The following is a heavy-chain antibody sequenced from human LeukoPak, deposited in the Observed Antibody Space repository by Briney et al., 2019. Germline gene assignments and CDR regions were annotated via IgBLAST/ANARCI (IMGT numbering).Heavy chain of an antibody. CDR2: ISYDGSNK. Sequence: GGSLRLSCAASGFTFSSYAMHWVRQAPGKGLEWVAVISYDGSNKYYADSVKGRFTISRDNSKNTLYLQMNSLRAEDTAVYYCASGSSSSLDYWGQGTLVTVSS. CDR3: ASGSSSSLDY. D-gene: IGHD6-13*01. CDR1: GFTFSSYA. V-gene: IGHV3-30-3*01. J-gene: IGHJ4*02.